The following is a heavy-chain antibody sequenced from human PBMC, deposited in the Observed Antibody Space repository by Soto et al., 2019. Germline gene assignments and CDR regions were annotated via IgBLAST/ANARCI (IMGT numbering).Heavy chain of an antibody. CDR1: GYTFTSYE. CDR3: ARHGGGAPYRSFDY. CDR2: MNPNSGNT. J-gene: IGHJ4*02. V-gene: IGHV1-8*01. Sequence: ALVKVSCKASGYTFTSYEINWVRQATGQGLEWMGWMNPNSGNTGYAQKFQGRVTMTRNTSISTAYMELSSLRSEDTAVYYCARHGGGAPYRSFDYWGQGILVTVSS. D-gene: IGHD1-26*01.